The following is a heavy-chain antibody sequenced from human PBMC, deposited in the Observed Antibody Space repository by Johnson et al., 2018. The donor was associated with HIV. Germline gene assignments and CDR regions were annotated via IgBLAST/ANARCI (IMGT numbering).Heavy chain of an antibody. CDR2: ISWNSGSI. CDR3: ARVPGAAAATGAFDI. D-gene: IGHD6-13*01. CDR1: GFTFDDYA. V-gene: IGHV3-9*01. J-gene: IGHJ3*02. Sequence: VQLVESGGGLVQPGRSLRLSCAASGFTFDDYAMHWVRQAPGKGLEWVSGISWNSGSIGYADSVQGRFTISRDNAKNSLYLQMNSLRAEDTAVYYCARVPGAAAATGAFDIWGQGTMVTVSS.